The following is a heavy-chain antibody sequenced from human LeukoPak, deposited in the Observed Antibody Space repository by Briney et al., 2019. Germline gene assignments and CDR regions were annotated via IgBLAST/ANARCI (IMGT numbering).Heavy chain of an antibody. V-gene: IGHV3-9*01. Sequence: GGSLRLSCAASGFSFADATMHWVRQVPGKGLEWVSGINWNSGTMGYADSVKGRFTASRGNAKNSLYLQMNSLKTEDTALYYCAKDPYMDVWGKGTTVTVSS. CDR3: AKDPYMDV. J-gene: IGHJ6*03. CDR2: INWNSGTM. CDR1: GFSFADAT.